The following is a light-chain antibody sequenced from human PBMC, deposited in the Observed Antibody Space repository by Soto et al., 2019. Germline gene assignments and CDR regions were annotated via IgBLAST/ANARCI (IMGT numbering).Light chain of an antibody. CDR2: DAY. V-gene: IGKV1-5*01. CDR3: QQYNSYSGT. CDR1: QSISTW. Sequence: DIQMTQSPSTLSASVGDRVTITCRASQSISTWLAWYQQKPGKAPKLLISDAYTLNSGVPSRFSGSGSGTEFTLTISSLQPDDFATYYCQQYNSYSGTFGRGTKVDIK. J-gene: IGKJ1*01.